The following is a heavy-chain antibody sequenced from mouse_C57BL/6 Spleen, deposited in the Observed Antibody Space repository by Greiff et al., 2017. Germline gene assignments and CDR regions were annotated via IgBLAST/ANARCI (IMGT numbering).Heavy chain of an antibody. V-gene: IGHV1-19*01. Sequence: VQLQQSGPVLVKPGASVKMSCKASGYTFTDYYMNWVKQSHGKSLEWIGVINPYNGGTSYNQKFKGKATLTVDKSSSTAYMELNSLTSEDSAVYYCAREGVYYYGSRDAMDYWGQGTSVTVSS. CDR3: AREGVYYYGSRDAMDY. CDR2: INPYNGGT. D-gene: IGHD1-1*01. J-gene: IGHJ4*01. CDR1: GYTFTDYY.